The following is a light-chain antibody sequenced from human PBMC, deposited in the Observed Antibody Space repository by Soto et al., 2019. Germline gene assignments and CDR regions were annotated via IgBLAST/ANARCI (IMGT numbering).Light chain of an antibody. J-gene: IGLJ1*01. V-gene: IGLV2-8*01. Sequence: QSVLTQPPSASGSPGQSVTFSCTGTSSDIGRYNYVSWYQQHPGKAPKLMIFGVNKRPSGVPDRFSGSKSGNTASLTVSGLQAEDEADYFCSSFVGSNNFVLGTATKVTDL. CDR2: GVN. CDR1: SSDIGRYNY. CDR3: SSFVGSNNFV.